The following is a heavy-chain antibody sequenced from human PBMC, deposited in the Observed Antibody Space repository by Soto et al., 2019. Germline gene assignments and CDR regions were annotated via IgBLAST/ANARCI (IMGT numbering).Heavy chain of an antibody. J-gene: IGHJ5*02. CDR3: ARDNRINYATAAASSWFDP. Sequence: GAAVKVSCKASGLSFSDYFMHWVGQAPGQGLAGMGIINPSGDSRNYAQKFQGRVTITRDTSTSTVYMDLSSLRYEETAVYYCARDNRINYATAAASSWFDPWGQGTQVTVSS. D-gene: IGHD2-15*01. CDR1: GLSFSDYF. CDR2: INPSGDSR. V-gene: IGHV1-46*01.